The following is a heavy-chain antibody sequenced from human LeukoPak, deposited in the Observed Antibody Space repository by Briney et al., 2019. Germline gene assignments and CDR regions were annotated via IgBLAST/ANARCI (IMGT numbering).Heavy chain of an antibody. CDR2: VSGYNGKT. CDR3: ARAPRYYYGSGSSGY. Sequence: ASVKISCKASDYTLRNYGISWVRQAPGQGLEWMGWVSGYNGKTEYAQKVQDRVIMTTDLFTNTVYMELRSLRSDDTAVYYCARAPRYYYGSGSSGYWGQGTLVTVSS. V-gene: IGHV1-18*01. CDR1: DYTLRNYG. D-gene: IGHD3-10*01. J-gene: IGHJ4*02.